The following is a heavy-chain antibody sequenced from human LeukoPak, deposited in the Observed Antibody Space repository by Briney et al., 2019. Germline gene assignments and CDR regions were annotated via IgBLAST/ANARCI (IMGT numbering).Heavy chain of an antibody. Sequence: GGSLRLSCAASGFSFSSYAMHWVRQAPGEGLEYVSTISNNGGSTKYANSVKGRFTISRDNSRNTLYLQMGSLRAEDMAVYYCARERGYSDSSGYYADWGQGTLVTVSS. CDR3: ARERGYSDSSGYYAD. CDR2: ISNNGGST. J-gene: IGHJ4*02. D-gene: IGHD3-22*01. V-gene: IGHV3-64*01. CDR1: GFSFSSYA.